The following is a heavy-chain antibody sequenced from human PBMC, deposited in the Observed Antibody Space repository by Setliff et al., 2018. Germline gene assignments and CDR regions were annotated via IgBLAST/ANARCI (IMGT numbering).Heavy chain of an antibody. V-gene: IGHV3-23*01. Sequence: GGSLRLSCAASGFTFSNYAIIWVRHATGKGLEWVSTTIFSGDNTYYADSLKGRFTISRDNSKNTLYLQMNSLRAEDTAVYYCAKDLTAGDYASGMGLGYWGQGTLVTVSS. J-gene: IGHJ4*02. CDR1: GFTFSNYA. D-gene: IGHD3-10*01. CDR3: AKDLTAGDYASGMGLGY. CDR2: TIFSGDNT.